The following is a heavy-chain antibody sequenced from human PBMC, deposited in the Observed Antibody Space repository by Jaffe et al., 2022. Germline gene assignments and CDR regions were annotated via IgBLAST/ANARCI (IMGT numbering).Heavy chain of an antibody. Sequence: EVQLVESGGGLVQPGGSLKLSCAASGFTFSGSAMHWVRQASGKGLEWVGRIRSKANSYATAYAASVKGRFTISRDDSKNTAYLQMNSLKTEDTAVYYCTRHNYGSGLGDFDYWGQGTLVTVSS. D-gene: IGHD3-10*01. J-gene: IGHJ4*02. CDR2: IRSKANSYAT. CDR3: TRHNYGSGLGDFDY. CDR1: GFTFSGSA. V-gene: IGHV3-73*02.